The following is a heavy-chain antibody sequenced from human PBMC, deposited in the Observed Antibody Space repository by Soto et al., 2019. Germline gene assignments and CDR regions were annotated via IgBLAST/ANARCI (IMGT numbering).Heavy chain of an antibody. D-gene: IGHD3-9*01. Sequence: EVQRVETGGGLIQPGGSLRLSCAASGFTVSSNYMSWVRQAPGQGLEWVSVISSGGTTYYADSVKGRFTISRDNSKNTLYLQMNSLRVEDTAVYYCARVYYDILTGYRNWGQGTLVTVSS. J-gene: IGHJ4*02. CDR3: ARVYYDILTGYRN. CDR1: GFTVSSNY. CDR2: ISSGGTT. V-gene: IGHV3-53*02.